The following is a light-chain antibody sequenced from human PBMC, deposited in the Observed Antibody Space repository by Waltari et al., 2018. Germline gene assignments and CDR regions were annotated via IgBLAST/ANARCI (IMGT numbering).Light chain of an antibody. CDR3: QQSYNTPLT. CDR2: AAS. J-gene: IGKJ4*01. CDR1: QNINRY. V-gene: IGKV1-39*01. Sequence: DIQTTQSPSSLSASVGDTVTITCRASQNINRYLLLYKQKPGKDPKPLFYAASSLQRGVPSRFSASGYGTYFTLTISSLQPEDFASYHCQQSYNTPLTFGGGTRVYIK.